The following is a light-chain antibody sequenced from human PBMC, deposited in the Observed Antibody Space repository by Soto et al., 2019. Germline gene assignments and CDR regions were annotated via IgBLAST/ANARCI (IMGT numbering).Light chain of an antibody. CDR3: QQYNNWPPYT. J-gene: IGKJ2*01. Sequence: EIVMTQSPATLSVSPGDRATLSCRASQSVSSDLPWYQQKPGQAPRLLIYGASTRATGIPTRFSGSGSGTEFTLTISSMQSEDFAVYYWQQYNNWPPYTFGQGTKLEIK. CDR1: QSVSSD. V-gene: IGKV3-15*01. CDR2: GAS.